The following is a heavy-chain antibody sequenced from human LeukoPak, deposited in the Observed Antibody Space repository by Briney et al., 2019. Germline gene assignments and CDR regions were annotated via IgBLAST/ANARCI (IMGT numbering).Heavy chain of an antibody. CDR1: GFTVSSNY. Sequence: GGSLRLSCAASGFTVSSNYMSWVRQAPGKGLEWVSIIFSGGSTYYADSVKGRFTISRDNSKNTLYLQMNSLRAEDTAVYYCAKIAVTGLWYFDYWGQGSLVTVSS. V-gene: IGHV3-53*01. D-gene: IGHD6-19*01. CDR3: AKIAVTGLWYFDY. J-gene: IGHJ4*02. CDR2: IFSGGST.